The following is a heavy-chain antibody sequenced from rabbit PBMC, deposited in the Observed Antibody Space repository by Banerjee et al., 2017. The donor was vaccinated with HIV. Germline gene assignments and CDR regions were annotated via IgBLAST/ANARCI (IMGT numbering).Heavy chain of an antibody. V-gene: IGHV1S40*01. J-gene: IGHJ6*01. CDR1: GFSFSSRYY. Sequence: QSLEESGGDLVKPGASLTLTCTASGFSFSSRYYMCWVRQAPGKGLEWIACIYAGGGASTYYASWAKGRSTISKTSSTTVTLQMTSLTAADTATYFCARHVDAMDLWGPGTLVTVS. CDR2: IYAGGGAST. CDR3: ARHVDAMDL.